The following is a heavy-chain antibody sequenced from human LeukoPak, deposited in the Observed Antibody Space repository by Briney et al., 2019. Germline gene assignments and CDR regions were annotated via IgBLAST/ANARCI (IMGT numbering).Heavy chain of an antibody. CDR2: IYYSGST. Sequence: SETLSLTCTVSGYSISSSYYWGWIRQPPGKGLEWIGSIYYSGSTYYNPSLKSRVTISVDTSKNQFSLKLSSVTAADTAVYYCARPHYYYYYMDVWGKGTTVTISS. J-gene: IGHJ6*03. CDR1: GYSISSSYY. V-gene: IGHV4-39*01. CDR3: ARPHYYYYYMDV.